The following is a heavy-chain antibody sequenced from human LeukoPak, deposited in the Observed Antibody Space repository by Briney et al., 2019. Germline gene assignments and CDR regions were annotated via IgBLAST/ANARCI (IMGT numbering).Heavy chain of an antibody. J-gene: IGHJ4*02. CDR3: ARHDYNNPQIDY. CDR2: IYYSGTT. D-gene: IGHD4-11*01. V-gene: IGHV4-61*05. Sequence: PSETLSLICTVSGGFITSGTYHWGWIRQPPGKGLEWIGYIYYSGTTNYNPSLKSRVTISVDTSKNQFSLKLRSVTAADTAVYYCARHDYNNPQIDYWGQGTLVTVSS. CDR1: GGFITSGTYH.